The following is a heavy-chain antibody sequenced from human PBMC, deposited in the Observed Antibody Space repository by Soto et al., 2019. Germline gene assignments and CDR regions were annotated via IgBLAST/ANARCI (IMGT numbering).Heavy chain of an antibody. CDR1: GFSLRTSGVG. V-gene: IGHV2-5*01. CDR3: AKSGSSGWYGWFDP. CDR2: IYWNDDK. Sequence: SGPTLVNPTRTLTLTCIFSGFSLRTSGVGVGWIRQPPGKALEWLGFIYWNDDKRYSPSLKSRLTITKDTSKNQVVLTMTNMEPVDTATYYCAKSGSSGWYGWFDPWGQGTLVTVSS. J-gene: IGHJ5*02. D-gene: IGHD6-19*01.